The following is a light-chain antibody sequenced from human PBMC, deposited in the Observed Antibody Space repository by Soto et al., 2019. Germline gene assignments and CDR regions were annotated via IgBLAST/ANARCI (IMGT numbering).Light chain of an antibody. CDR1: QSVSNNY. Sequence: EIWLTQYPGTLSLSPGERATLSCRASQSVSNNYLAWYQQKPGQAPRLLVYATSSRATGIPDRFSGSGSWTDFTLTISRLEPADFAVCYCQPYLGSPGITFGHGTRLEIK. CDR2: ATS. V-gene: IGKV3-20*01. J-gene: IGKJ5*01. CDR3: QPYLGSPGIT.